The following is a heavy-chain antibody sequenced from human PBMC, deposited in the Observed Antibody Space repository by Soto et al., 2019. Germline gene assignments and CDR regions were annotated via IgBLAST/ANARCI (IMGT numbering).Heavy chain of an antibody. Sequence: PGGSLRLSCAASGFTFSSYSMNWVRQAPGKGLEWVSSISSSSSYIYYADSVKGRFTISRDNAKNSLYLQMNSLRAEDTAVYYCAREGGPGGSYWENWFDPWGQG. V-gene: IGHV3-21*01. J-gene: IGHJ5*02. D-gene: IGHD1-26*01. CDR3: AREGGPGGSYWENWFDP. CDR1: GFTFSSYS. CDR2: ISSSSSYI.